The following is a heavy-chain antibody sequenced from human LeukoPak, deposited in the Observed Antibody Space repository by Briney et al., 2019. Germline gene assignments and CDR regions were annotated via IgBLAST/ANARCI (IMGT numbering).Heavy chain of an antibody. CDR2: MYHSGSA. Sequence: SETLSLTCTVSGGSTRSNYYWGWIRQPPGKGLEWIGSMYHSGSAYYNPSLESRVTISVDTSKNQFSLKLSSVTAADTAVYYCARVYYYGSGLEVYFDYWGQGTLVTVSS. V-gene: IGHV4-39*01. D-gene: IGHD3-10*01. CDR3: ARVYYYGSGLEVYFDY. J-gene: IGHJ4*02. CDR1: GGSTRSNYY.